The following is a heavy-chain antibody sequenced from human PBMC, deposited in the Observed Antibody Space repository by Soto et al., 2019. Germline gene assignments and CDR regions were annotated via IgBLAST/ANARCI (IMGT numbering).Heavy chain of an antibody. CDR3: AGGPPAADYLDY. D-gene: IGHD6-13*01. Sequence: QVQLVQSGAEVKEPGASVKVSCKASVYTFATYHVNWVRQATGQGLEWMGWMDPKNGNTGYARQFQGRVTMTRDTSISTAYMELSSLTSDDTAIYYCAGGPPAADYLDYWGQGAQVPVSS. CDR1: VYTFATYH. CDR2: MDPKNGNT. V-gene: IGHV1-8*01. J-gene: IGHJ4*02.